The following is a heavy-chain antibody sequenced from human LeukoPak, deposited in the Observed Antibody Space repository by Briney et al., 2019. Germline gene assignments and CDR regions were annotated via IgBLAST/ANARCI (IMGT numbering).Heavy chain of an antibody. V-gene: IGHV3-23*01. Sequence: GGSLRLSCAASGFTFSSYAMSWVRQAPGKGLEWDSAISGSGGSTYYADSVKGRFTISRDNSKNTLYLQMNSLRAEDTAVYYCAKGIRDYYYGMDVWGQGTTVTVSS. CDR1: GFTFSSYA. J-gene: IGHJ6*02. CDR3: AKGIRDYYYGMDV. CDR2: ISGSGGST.